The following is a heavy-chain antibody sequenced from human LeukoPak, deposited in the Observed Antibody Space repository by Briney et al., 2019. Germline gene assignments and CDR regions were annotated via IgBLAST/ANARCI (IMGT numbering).Heavy chain of an antibody. CDR3: TRSYCSSSSCQFYFDY. D-gene: IGHD2-2*01. J-gene: IGHJ4*02. V-gene: IGHV3-49*04. CDR1: GFTFGDYA. CDR2: IRSKAYGGTT. Sequence: PGRSLRLSCTASGFTFGDYAMSWVXXAPXKXLEWVGFIRSKAYGGTTEYAASVKGRFTISRDDYKSIAYLQMNSLKTEDTAVYYCTRSYCSSSSCQFYFDYWGQGTLVTVSS.